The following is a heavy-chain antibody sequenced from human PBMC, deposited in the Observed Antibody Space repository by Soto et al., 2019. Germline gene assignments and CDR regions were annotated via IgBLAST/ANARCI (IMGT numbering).Heavy chain of an antibody. D-gene: IGHD3-16*01. V-gene: IGHV4-34*01. CDR1: GGSFSGYY. CDR2: INHSGST. Sequence: SETLSLTCAVYGGSFSGYYWSWIRQPPGKGLEWIGEINHSGSTNYNPSLKSRVTISVDTSKNQFSLKLSSVTAADTAVYYCARGRMGAGRGRVYYGMDVWGQGTTVTVSS. J-gene: IGHJ6*02. CDR3: ARGRMGAGRGRVYYGMDV.